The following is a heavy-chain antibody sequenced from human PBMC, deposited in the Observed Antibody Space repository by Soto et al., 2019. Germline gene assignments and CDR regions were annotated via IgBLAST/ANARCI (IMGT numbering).Heavy chain of an antibody. J-gene: IGHJ4*02. CDR2: IRGSGAST. D-gene: IGHD6-13*01. CDR1: GFTFSNYA. Sequence: GGSLRLSCAASGFTFSNYAMSWVRQAPGKGLEWVSTIRGSGASTYYADSVKGRFTISRDNSKNTLYLQTNSLRAEDTAVYYCAKYTRWGSSWYPFDYWGQGTLVTVSS. CDR3: AKYTRWGSSWYPFDY. V-gene: IGHV3-23*01.